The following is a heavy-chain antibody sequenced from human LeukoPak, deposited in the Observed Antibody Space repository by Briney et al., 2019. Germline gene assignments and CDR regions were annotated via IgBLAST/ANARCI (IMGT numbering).Heavy chain of an antibody. J-gene: IGHJ4*02. CDR1: GFTFSSYA. D-gene: IGHD6-19*01. CDR2: IRYDGSNK. Sequence: GGSLRLSCAASGFTFSSYAMSWVRQAPGKGLEWVAFIRYDGSNKFYADSVKGRFTISRDNSKNTLYLQMNSLRAEDTAVYYCAKLRLPPQYSSGWDDYWGQGTLVTVSS. CDR3: AKLRLPPQYSSGWDDY. V-gene: IGHV3-30*02.